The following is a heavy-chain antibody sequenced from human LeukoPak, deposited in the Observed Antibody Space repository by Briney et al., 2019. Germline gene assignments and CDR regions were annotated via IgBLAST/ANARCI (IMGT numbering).Heavy chain of an antibody. Sequence: SVKVSCKASGGTFSSYAISWVRQAPGQGLEWMGRIIPIFGIANYAQKFQGRVTITTDESTSTAYMELSSLRSEDTAVYYCARTYDWYRSGWYDYWGQGTLVTVSS. CDR2: IIPIFGIA. D-gene: IGHD6-19*01. J-gene: IGHJ4*02. CDR3: ARTYDWYRSGWYDY. CDR1: GGTFSSYA. V-gene: IGHV1-69*05.